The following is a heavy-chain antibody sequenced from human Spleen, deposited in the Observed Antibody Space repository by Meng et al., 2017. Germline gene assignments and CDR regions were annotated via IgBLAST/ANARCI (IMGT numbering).Heavy chain of an antibody. CDR2: INTDASIT. D-gene: IGHD3-9*01. Sequence: GESLKISCAASGFTFSSYWMHWVRQVPGKGLVWVSRINTDASITTYADSVKGRFTISRDDAKNTVYLQMNSLRAEDTAVYYCARDADWVIFDHWGQGALVTVSS. CDR3: ARDADWVIFDH. CDR1: GFTFSSYW. J-gene: IGHJ4*02. V-gene: IGHV3-74*03.